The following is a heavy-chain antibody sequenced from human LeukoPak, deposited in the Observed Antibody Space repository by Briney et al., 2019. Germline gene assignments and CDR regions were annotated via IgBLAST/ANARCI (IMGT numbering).Heavy chain of an antibody. CDR3: AKEWYYYDTSGYYSYFDY. CDR1: GFSFSSYG. J-gene: IGHJ4*02. CDR2: ISYDGSNK. V-gene: IGHV3-30*18. Sequence: GGSLRLSCAASGFSFSSYGMHWVRQAPGKGLEWVALISYDGSNKYYADSVNGRFTISRDNSKNTLYLQINSLRAEDTAVYYCAKEWYYYDTSGYYSYFDYWGQGTLVTVSS. D-gene: IGHD3-22*01.